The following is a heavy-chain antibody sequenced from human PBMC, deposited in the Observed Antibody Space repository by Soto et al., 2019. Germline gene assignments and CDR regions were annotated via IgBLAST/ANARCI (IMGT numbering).Heavy chain of an antibody. Sequence: SLRLSCAASVFTFSSYGMHWVRQAPGKGLEWVAVISYDGSNKYYADSVKGRFTISRDNSKNTLYLQMNSLRAEDTAVYYCAKDATAVNGVWDPFDMWGQGTEVTVSS. CDR3: AKDATAVNGVWDPFDM. J-gene: IGHJ3*02. CDR1: VFTFSSYG. V-gene: IGHV3-30*18. D-gene: IGHD2-8*01. CDR2: ISYDGSNK.